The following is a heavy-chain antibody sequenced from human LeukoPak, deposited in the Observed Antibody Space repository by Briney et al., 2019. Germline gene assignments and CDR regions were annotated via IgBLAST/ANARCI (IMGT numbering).Heavy chain of an antibody. D-gene: IGHD6-19*01. CDR1: GFTFSKYW. V-gene: IGHV3-74*01. J-gene: IGHJ4*02. Sequence: RPGGSLRLSCAASGFTFSKYWMLWVRQAPGKGLESVSRINTDGTVTTYADSVKGRFTVSRDNADNTMFLQMNSMRDEDTAVYYCATKQWLAPPPDSWGQGTPVTVSS. CDR3: ATKQWLAPPPDS. CDR2: INTDGTVT.